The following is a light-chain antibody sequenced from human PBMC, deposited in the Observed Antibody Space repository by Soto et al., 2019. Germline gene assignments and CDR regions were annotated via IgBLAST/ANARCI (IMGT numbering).Light chain of an antibody. V-gene: IGLV1-47*01. CDR2: RNN. CDR1: SSNIGSNY. J-gene: IGLJ3*02. CDR3: ATWDDSLSGPV. Sequence: QSVLTQPPSASGTPGQRVTISCSGSSSNIGSNYVYWYQQLPGTAPKLLIYRNNQRPSGVPDRFSGSKSATSASLAVSGLRSEDEADYYCATWDDSLSGPVFGGGTKRTVL.